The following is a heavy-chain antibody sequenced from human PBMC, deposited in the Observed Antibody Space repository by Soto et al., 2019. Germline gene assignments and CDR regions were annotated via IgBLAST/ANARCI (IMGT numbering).Heavy chain of an antibody. CDR3: ARMSATGTRWFDP. CDR1: GGSINSSAYH. J-gene: IGHJ5*02. V-gene: IGHV4-31*03. D-gene: IGHD1-1*01. Sequence: QVQLQESGPRLVKPSQDLSLTCTVSGGSINSSAYHWKWVRQHPGKGLEWIGDISYRGTTYSNPSLQSRTTMSVDPSKTQLSLKLSSVTAAYTAVDYCARMSATGTRWFDPWGPGTLVTVSS. CDR2: ISYRGTT.